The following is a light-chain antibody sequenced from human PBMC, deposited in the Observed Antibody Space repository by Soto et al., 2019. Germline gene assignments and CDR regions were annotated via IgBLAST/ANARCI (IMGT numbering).Light chain of an antibody. Sequence: QLVLTQPSSLSASPGASASLTCTLRSDINVGPYRIYWYQQKPGSRPQHLLTYKSDSDKQQGSGVPSRFSGSKDASANAAILLISGLKSEDEADYYCMIWHSTAVVFGGGTKLTVL. CDR1: SDINVGPYR. V-gene: IGLV5-45*03. J-gene: IGLJ2*01. CDR2: YKSDSDK. CDR3: MIWHSTAVV.